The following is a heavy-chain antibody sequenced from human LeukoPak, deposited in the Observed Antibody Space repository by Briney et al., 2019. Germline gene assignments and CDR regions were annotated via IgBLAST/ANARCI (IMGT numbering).Heavy chain of an antibody. D-gene: IGHD3-3*01. CDR2: ISSSSSTI. CDR3: ATYYDSWSGYSRSYYFDY. J-gene: IGHJ4*02. Sequence: PGGSLRLSCAASGFTFSSYSMNWVRQAPGKGLEWVSYISSSSSTIYYADSVKGRFTISRDNAKNSLYLQMNSLRAEDTAVYYCATYYDSWSGYSRSYYFDYWGQGTLVTVSS. V-gene: IGHV3-48*01. CDR1: GFTFSSYS.